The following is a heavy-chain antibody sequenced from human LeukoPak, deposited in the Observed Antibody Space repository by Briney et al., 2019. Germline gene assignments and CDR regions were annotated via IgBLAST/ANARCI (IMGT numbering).Heavy chain of an antibody. CDR2: ISGSGGST. J-gene: IGHJ5*02. V-gene: IGHV3-23*01. D-gene: IGHD1-26*01. CDR3: AKALLRMNWFDP. CDR1: GFPVSSHA. Sequence: GSLGLSFAAPGFPVSSHAMSWVRPAPGKGLGWVSAISGSGGSTYYADSVKGRFTISRDNFKNTLYLQMNGLRAEDTAVYYCAKALLRMNWFDPWGQGTLVTVSS.